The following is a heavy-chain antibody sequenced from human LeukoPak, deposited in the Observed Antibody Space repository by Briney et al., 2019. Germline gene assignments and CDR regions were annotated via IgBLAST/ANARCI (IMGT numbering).Heavy chain of an antibody. CDR1: GGSISSYY. D-gene: IGHD3-10*01. V-gene: IGHV4-59*01. Sequence: PPETLCLTCTVSGGSISSYYWSWIRQPPGKGLEWIGYIYYSGSTNYNPYLKSRVTISVDTSKNQFSLKLSSVTAADTAVYYCARDRGMVRGVIYYFDYWGQGTVVPVSS. J-gene: IGHJ4*02. CDR2: IYYSGST. CDR3: ARDRGMVRGVIYYFDY.